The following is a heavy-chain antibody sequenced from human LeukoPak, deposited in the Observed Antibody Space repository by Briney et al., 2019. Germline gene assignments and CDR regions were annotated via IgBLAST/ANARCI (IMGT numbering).Heavy chain of an antibody. V-gene: IGHV3-11*01. CDR1: GFTFSDYY. CDR2: ISSSGSTI. J-gene: IGHJ3*02. Sequence: GGSLRLSCAASGFTFSDYYMSWIRQAPGKGLEWVSYISSSGSTIYYADSVKGRFTISRDNAKNSLYLQMNSLRAEDTAVYYCARGSSRGFRDAFDIWGQGTMVTVSS. CDR3: ARGSSRGFRDAFDI. D-gene: IGHD3-22*01.